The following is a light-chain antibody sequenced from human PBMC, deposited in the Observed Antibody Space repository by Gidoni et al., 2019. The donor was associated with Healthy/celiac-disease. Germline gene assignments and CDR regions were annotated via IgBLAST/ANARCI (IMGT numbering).Light chain of an antibody. Sequence: DIQMTQSPSSLSASVGDRVTITCRASQSISSYLNWYQQKPGKAPKRLIYAASSLQSGVPSRFSGGGSGTDFTLTISSLQPEEFATYYCQQSYSTPRRTFGQGTKVEIK. V-gene: IGKV1-39*01. CDR3: QQSYSTPRRT. CDR1: QSISSY. J-gene: IGKJ1*01. CDR2: AAS.